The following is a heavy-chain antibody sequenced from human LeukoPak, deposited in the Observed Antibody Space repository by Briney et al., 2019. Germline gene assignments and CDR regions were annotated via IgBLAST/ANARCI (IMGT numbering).Heavy chain of an antibody. V-gene: IGHV1-69*06. D-gene: IGHD3-22*01. CDR2: IIPIFGTA. Sequence: SVKVSCKASGGTFSSYAISWVRQAPGQGLEWMGRIIPIFGTANYAQKFQGRVTITADKSTSTAYMELSSLRSEDTAVHYCARPITMIVVGLWDDAFDIWGQGTMVTVSS. CDR1: GGTFSSYA. CDR3: ARPITMIVVGLWDDAFDI. J-gene: IGHJ3*02.